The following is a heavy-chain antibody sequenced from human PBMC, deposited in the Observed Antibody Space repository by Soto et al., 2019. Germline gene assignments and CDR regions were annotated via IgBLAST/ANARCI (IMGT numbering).Heavy chain of an antibody. D-gene: IGHD3-9*01. CDR3: AKDLAFFDILTFGYLEGAFDF. Sequence: GGSLRLSCAASGFTFSSYGMHWFRQAPGKGLEWVAVISYDGSNKYYADSVKGRFTISRDNSKNTLYLQMNSLSAEATAVYYYAKDLAFFDILTFGYLEGAFDFWAQGTMDPVSS. CDR2: ISYDGSNK. CDR1: GFTFSSYG. V-gene: IGHV3-30*18. J-gene: IGHJ3*01.